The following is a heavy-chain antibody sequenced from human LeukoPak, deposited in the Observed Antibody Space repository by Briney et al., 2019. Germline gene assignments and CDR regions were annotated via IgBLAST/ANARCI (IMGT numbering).Heavy chain of an antibody. J-gene: IGHJ4*02. CDR1: GYTFTGYY. V-gene: IGHV1-2*02. CDR2: INPNSGGT. D-gene: IGHD6-25*01. Sequence: ASVKVSCKASGYTFTGYYMHWVRQAPGQGLEWMGWINPNSGGTNYAQKFQGRVTMTRDTSISTAYMELSRLRSDDTAVYHCARVAAGGPPYFDYWGQGTLVTVSS. CDR3: ARVAAGGPPYFDY.